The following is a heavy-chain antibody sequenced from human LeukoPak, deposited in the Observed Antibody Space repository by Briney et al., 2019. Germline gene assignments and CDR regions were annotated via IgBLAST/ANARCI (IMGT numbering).Heavy chain of an antibody. J-gene: IGHJ4*02. CDR3: AKDVGDCSSTSCHPYYFDY. CDR2: INWDGSST. V-gene: IGHV3-43*01. Sequence: GGSLRLSCSASGFTFDDYTRDSVRQAPGRGLEWVYLINWDGSSTNYAPSVKGRFPISRHNSKNSLYVQMNSLRTEDTALYYCAKDVGDCSSTSCHPYYFDYWGQGTLVTVSS. D-gene: IGHD2-2*01. CDR1: GFTFDDYT.